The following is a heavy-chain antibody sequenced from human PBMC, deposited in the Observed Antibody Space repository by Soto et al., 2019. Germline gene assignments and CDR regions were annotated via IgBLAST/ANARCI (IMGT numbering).Heavy chain of an antibody. CDR3: ATXXXXEHAYDI. J-gene: IGHJ3*02. CDR2: VYDLDGT. V-gene: IGHV3-53*01. Sequence: XVQLVESGGGLIQPGGXLRLSXXASXLTVSGKKYMAWVRXAXXXGPEWVSGVYDLDGTYYADSVRGRFTTSIDSSRTTVYLQMRDLRPEDTALYFCATXXXXEHAYDIWGQGTMVTVSS. CDR1: XLTVSGKKY.